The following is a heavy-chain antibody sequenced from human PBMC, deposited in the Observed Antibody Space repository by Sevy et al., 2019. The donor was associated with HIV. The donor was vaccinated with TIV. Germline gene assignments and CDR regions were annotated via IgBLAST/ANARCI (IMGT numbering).Heavy chain of an antibody. J-gene: IGHJ6*02. V-gene: IGHV4-61*01. CDR2: IYYSGST. CDR1: GGSVSSGSYY. Sequence: SETLSLTCTVSGGSVSSGSYYWSWIRQPPGKGLEWIGYIYYSGSTNYNPSLKSRVTISVDTSKNQFSLKLSSVTAADTAVYYCARLTIWQYYYYYGMDVWGQGTTVTVS. CDR3: ARLTIWQYYYYYGMDV. D-gene: IGHD3-3*01.